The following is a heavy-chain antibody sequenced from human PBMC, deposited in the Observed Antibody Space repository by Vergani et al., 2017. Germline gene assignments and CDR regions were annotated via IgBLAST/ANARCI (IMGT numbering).Heavy chain of an antibody. J-gene: IGHJ1*01. CDR3: ARGGSYRTEYFQH. Sequence: QVQLVQSGAEVKKPGSSVKVSCKASGGTFSSYTISWVRQAPGQGLEWMGRIIPILGIANYAQKFQGRVTMTRDTSISTAYMELSRLRSDDTAVYYCARGGSYRTEYFQHWGQGTLVTVSS. CDR1: GGTFSSYT. D-gene: IGHD1-26*01. V-gene: IGHV1-69*02. CDR2: IIPILGIA.